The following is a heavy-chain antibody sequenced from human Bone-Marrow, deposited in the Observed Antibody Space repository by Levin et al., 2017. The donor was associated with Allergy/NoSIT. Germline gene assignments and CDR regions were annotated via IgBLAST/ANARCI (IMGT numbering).Heavy chain of an antibody. CDR2: IDPSDSYT. D-gene: IGHD4-17*01. Sequence: GESLKISCKGSGYSFTSYWISWVRQMPGKGLEWMGRIDPSDSYTNYSPSFQGHVTISADKSISTAYLQWSSLKASDTAMYYCATSTVTTEDYWGQGTLVTVSS. CDR3: ATSTVTTEDY. CDR1: GYSFTSYW. J-gene: IGHJ4*02. V-gene: IGHV5-10-1*01.